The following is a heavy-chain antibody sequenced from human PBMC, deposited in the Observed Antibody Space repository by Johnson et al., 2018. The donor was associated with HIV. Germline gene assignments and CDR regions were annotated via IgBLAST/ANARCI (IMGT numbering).Heavy chain of an antibody. CDR3: AGAPLRHDAFDI. CDR2: ISSNGGST. Sequence: VQLVESGGGLVQPGGSLRLSCAASGFTFSSYAMHWVRQAPGKGLEYVSAISSNGGSTYYANSVKGRFTISRDNSKNTLYLQMGSLRAEDTAVYYCAGAPLRHDAFDIWGQGTMVTVSS. D-gene: IGHD4-17*01. CDR1: GFTFSSYA. V-gene: IGHV3-64*01. J-gene: IGHJ3*02.